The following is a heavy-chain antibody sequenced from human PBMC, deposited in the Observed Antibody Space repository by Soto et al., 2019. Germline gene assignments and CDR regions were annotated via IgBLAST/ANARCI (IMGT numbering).Heavy chain of an antibody. V-gene: IGHV1-8*01. J-gene: IGHJ4*02. CDR3: AKVSRKGSAIDFGY. Sequence: QVQLVPAGAELKKPWASVKVSCQASGYNFSKYDLHLVRQAPGQGPEWIGWVNPNNGDTGYGQKFQGRVTQSTDITTTAAYMAPTSLRPEDTAIYYSAKVSRKGSAIDFGYWGQGTLITVSS. CDR1: GYNFSKYD. D-gene: IGHD3-10*01. CDR2: VNPNNGDT.